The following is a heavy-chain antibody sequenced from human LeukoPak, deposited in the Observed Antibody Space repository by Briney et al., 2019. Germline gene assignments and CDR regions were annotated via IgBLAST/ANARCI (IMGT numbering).Heavy chain of an antibody. Sequence: GGSLRLSCAASGFTVSSNYMSWVRPALGKGLERDSVIYSGGSTYYADSVKGRFTISRDNSKNTLYLQMNSLRAEDTAVYYCARGSTVAGDFDYWGQGTLVTVSS. CDR1: GFTVSSNY. CDR2: IYSGGST. D-gene: IGHD6-19*01. V-gene: IGHV3-53*01. J-gene: IGHJ4*02. CDR3: ARGSTVAGDFDY.